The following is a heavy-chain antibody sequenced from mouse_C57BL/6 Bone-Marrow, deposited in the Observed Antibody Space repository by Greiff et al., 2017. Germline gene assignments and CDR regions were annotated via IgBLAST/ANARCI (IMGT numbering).Heavy chain of an antibody. J-gene: IGHJ3*01. D-gene: IGHD1-1*01. V-gene: IGHV5-9-1*02. CDR3: TREGYGSSYVGAWFAY. CDR2: ISSGGDYI. CDR1: GFTFSSYA. Sequence: EVMLVESGEGLVKPGGSLKLSCAASGFTFSSYAMSWVRQTPEKRLEWVAYISSGGDYIYYADTVKGRFTISRDNARNTLYLQMSSLKSEDTAMYYCTREGYGSSYVGAWFAYWGQGTLVTVSA.